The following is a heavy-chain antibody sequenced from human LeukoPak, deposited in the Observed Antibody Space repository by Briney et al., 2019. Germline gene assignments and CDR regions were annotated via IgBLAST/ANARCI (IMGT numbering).Heavy chain of an antibody. CDR1: GGSIGSSY. CDR2: IYISGDT. Sequence: SETLSLTCTVSGGSIGSSYWSWVRLPPGKGLEWIGYIYISGDTAYNPSLRGRVTISLDTSRNQFSLKLSSVTAADTAVYYCVKYAGRDGYNFRERGQGTLVTVSS. J-gene: IGHJ4*02. CDR3: VKYAGRDGYNFRE. D-gene: IGHD5-24*01. V-gene: IGHV4-59*01.